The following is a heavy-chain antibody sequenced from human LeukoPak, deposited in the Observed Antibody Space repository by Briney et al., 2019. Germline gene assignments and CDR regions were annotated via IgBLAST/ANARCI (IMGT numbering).Heavy chain of an antibody. V-gene: IGHV1-18*01. D-gene: IGHD2-2*01. J-gene: IGHJ4*02. CDR1: GYTFTSYG. CDR2: ISAYNDNT. Sequence: GASVTVSCKASGYTFTSYGITWVRQAPGQGLEWMGWISAYNDNTNYAQKLQGRVTMTTDTSTSTAYMELRSLSSDDTAVYYCALVVVPAALDYWGQGTLVTVSS. CDR3: ALVVVPAALDY.